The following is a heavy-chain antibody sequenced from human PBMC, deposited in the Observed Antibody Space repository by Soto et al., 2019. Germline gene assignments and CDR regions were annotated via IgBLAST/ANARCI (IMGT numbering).Heavy chain of an antibody. CDR3: AKSPYYDILTGYYTNYFDY. CDR2: ISGSGGST. V-gene: IGHV3-23*01. D-gene: IGHD3-9*01. Sequence: GSLRLSCAASGFTFSSYAMSWVRQAPGKGLEWVSAISGSGGSTYYADSVKGRFTISRDNSKNTLYLQMNSLRAEDTAVYYCAKSPYYDILTGYYTNYFDYWGQGPLVTVPQ. J-gene: IGHJ4*02. CDR1: GFTFSSYA.